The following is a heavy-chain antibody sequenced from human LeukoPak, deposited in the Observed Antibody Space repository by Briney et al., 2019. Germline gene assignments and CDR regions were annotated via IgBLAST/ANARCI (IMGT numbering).Heavy chain of an antibody. V-gene: IGHV3-23*01. D-gene: IGHD6-19*01. CDR1: GFTFSNYA. Sequence: GGSLRLSCAASGFTFSNYAMSWVRQAPGKGLEWVSGISGSGGDTYYADSVKGRFTISRDNSKNTLYLQMNSLRAEDTALYYCARSGGTFTTGWSYHFDYWGQGTLVTVSS. CDR2: ISGSGGDT. CDR3: ARSGGTFTTGWSYHFDY. J-gene: IGHJ4*02.